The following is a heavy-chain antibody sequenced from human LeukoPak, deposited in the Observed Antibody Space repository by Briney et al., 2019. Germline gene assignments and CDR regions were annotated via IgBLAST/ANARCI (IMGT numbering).Heavy chain of an antibody. CDR1: AYTFTDYC. D-gene: IGHD1-26*01. CDR2: INPSSGDT. Sequence: GASVKVSCKASAYTFTDYCVHWVRQAPGQGLEWMGRINPSSGDTNYAQNFQGRATMTRDTSISTAYMELSRLRSDDTAVYYCATTSGYFYYWGQGTLVTVSS. J-gene: IGHJ4*02. CDR3: ATTSGYFYY. V-gene: IGHV1-2*06.